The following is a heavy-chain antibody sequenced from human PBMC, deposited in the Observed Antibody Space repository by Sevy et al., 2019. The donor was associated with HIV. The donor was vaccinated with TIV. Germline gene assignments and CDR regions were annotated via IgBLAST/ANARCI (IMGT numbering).Heavy chain of an antibody. CDR1: GFTFSSYA. D-gene: IGHD3-22*01. V-gene: IGHV3-23*01. J-gene: IGHJ3*02. Sequence: GGSLRLSCAASGFTFSSYAMSWVRQAPGKGLEWVSAISGSGGSTYYADSVKGRFTISRDNSKNTLYLQMNSLRAEDTAVYYCAKELAMIVVVTDDAFDIWGQGTMVTVSS. CDR2: ISGSGGST. CDR3: AKELAMIVVVTDDAFDI.